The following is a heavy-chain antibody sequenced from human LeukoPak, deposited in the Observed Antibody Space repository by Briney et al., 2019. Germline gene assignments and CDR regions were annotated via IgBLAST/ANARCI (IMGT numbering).Heavy chain of an antibody. Sequence: GGSLRLSCATSGFTFSSYWMSWVRQAPGKGLEWVANVNQDGSEKYYVDSVKGRFTISRDNAKNSLYLQMNSLRAEDTAVYYCAREGCSGGSCYHNWFDPWGQGTLVTVSS. J-gene: IGHJ5*02. V-gene: IGHV3-7*01. CDR3: AREGCSGGSCYHNWFDP. CDR2: VNQDGSEK. CDR1: GFTFSSYW. D-gene: IGHD2-15*01.